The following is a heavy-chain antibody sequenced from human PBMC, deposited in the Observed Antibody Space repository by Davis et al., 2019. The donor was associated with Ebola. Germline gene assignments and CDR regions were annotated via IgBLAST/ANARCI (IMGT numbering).Heavy chain of an antibody. D-gene: IGHD2-8*02. J-gene: IGHJ4*02. CDR3: AKGTYSTGGDFDY. CDR1: GITFSNAW. V-gene: IGHV3-15*01. CDR2: IKSKTDGGTI. Sequence: GESLKISCEASGITFSNAWMSWVRQAPGKGLEWVGRIKSKTDGGTIDYAAPVKGRFTIYRDNSKNTLYLQMNSLRAEDTAVYYCAKGTYSTGGDFDYWGQGTLVTVSS.